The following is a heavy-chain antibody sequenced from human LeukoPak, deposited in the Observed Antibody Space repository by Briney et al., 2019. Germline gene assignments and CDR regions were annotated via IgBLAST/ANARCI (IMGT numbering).Heavy chain of an antibody. Sequence: GGSLRLSCAASGFTFSSYAMYWVRQAPGKGLEWVSGISGSGGSTYYADSVKGRFTISRDNSKNTLHLQMNSLRAEDTAVYYCARGGYTYDRAFDIWGQGTMVTVSS. D-gene: IGHD6-13*01. V-gene: IGHV3-23*01. CDR2: ISGSGGST. CDR1: GFTFSSYA. CDR3: ARGGYTYDRAFDI. J-gene: IGHJ3*02.